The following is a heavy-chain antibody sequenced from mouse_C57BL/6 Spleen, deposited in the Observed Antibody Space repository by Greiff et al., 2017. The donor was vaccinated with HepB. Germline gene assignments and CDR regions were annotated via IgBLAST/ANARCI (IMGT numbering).Heavy chain of an antibody. D-gene: IGHD2-4*01. CDR1: GYAFSSSW. CDR3: ARCDYERGYFDY. J-gene: IGHJ2*01. Sequence: QVQLKESGPELVKPGASVKISCKASGYAFSSSWMNWVKQRPGKGLEWIGRIYPGDGDTNYNGKFKGKATLTADKSSSTAYMQLSSLTSEDSAVYVCARCDYERGYFDYWGQGTTLTVSS. CDR2: IYPGDGDT. V-gene: IGHV1-82*01.